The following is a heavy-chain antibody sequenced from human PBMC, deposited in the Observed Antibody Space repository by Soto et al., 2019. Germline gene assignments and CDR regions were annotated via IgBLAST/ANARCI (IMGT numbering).Heavy chain of an antibody. D-gene: IGHD6-19*01. Sequence: LRLSCAASGFTLSYYAMGWVRQAPAKGLDWVSVISDSGGTTYYADSVKGRFTISRDNSKNTLFLQMNSLRAEDTVIYYCAKDATRSNGWYYFDYWGQGTLVTVSS. CDR1: GFTLSYYA. V-gene: IGHV3-23*01. J-gene: IGHJ4*02. CDR2: ISDSGGTT. CDR3: AKDATRSNGWYYFDY.